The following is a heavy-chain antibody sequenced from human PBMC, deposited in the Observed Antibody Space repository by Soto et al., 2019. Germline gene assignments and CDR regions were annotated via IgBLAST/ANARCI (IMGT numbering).Heavy chain of an antibody. CDR2: VYYSGST. V-gene: IGHV4-59*08. D-gene: IGHD6-13*01. J-gene: IGHJ6*02. Sequence: SETLSLSCTVSGGSISCYYWSWIRQPPGKGLEWIGNVYYSGSTYYNPSLKSRVTISVDTSNNQFSLNLSSVTAADTAVYYCERHGAAVLYYYGMDVWGQGTTVPVYS. CDR1: GGSISCYY. CDR3: ERHGAAVLYYYGMDV.